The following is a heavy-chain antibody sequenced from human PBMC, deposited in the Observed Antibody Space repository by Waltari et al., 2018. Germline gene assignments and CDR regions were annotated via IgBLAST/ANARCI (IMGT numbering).Heavy chain of an antibody. CDR2: ISWNGAST. CDR3: ARDKWGPDY. V-gene: IGHV3-20*01. D-gene: IGHD7-27*01. CDR1: GFTVDDYG. Sequence: VVLVESGGDVVRRGGVLRRSGAGLGFTVDDYGMGWVRQAPGKGLECVSGISWNGASTDYADSVKGRFTISRDKAKNSLYLQMNSLIAEDTALYHCARDKWGPDYWGQGTLVTVSS. J-gene: IGHJ4*02.